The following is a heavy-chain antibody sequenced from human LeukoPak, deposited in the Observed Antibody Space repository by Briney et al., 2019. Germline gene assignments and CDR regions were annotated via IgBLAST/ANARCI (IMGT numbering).Heavy chain of an antibody. Sequence: GASVKVSCKASGYTFTGYYMHWVRQAPGQGLEWMGIINPSGDSTSYAQKFQGRVTMTRDTSTSTVYMELSSLRSEDTAVYYCARDYGDYGYFQHWGQGTLVTVSS. D-gene: IGHD4-17*01. CDR3: ARDYGDYGYFQH. CDR1: GYTFTGYY. J-gene: IGHJ1*01. V-gene: IGHV1-46*01. CDR2: INPSGDST.